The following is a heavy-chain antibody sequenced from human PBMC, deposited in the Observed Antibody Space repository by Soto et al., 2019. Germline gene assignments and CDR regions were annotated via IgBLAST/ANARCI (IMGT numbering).Heavy chain of an antibody. D-gene: IGHD2-8*01. CDR3: ARASIVLMVYAVRARHDAFDI. CDR2: IYSGGST. Sequence: GGSLRLSCAASGFTVSSSYMSWVRQAPGKGLEWVSVIYSGGSTYYADSVKGRFTISRHNSKNTLYLQMNSLRAEDTAVYYCARASIVLMVYAVRARHDAFDIWGQGTMVTVSS. V-gene: IGHV3-53*04. J-gene: IGHJ3*02. CDR1: GFTVSSSY.